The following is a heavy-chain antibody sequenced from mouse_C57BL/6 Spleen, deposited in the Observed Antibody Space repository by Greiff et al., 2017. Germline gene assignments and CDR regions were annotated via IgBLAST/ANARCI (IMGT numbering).Heavy chain of an antibody. D-gene: IGHD1-1*01. CDR3: ARGGCISKGVSPFAY. V-gene: IGHV1-26*01. CDR1: GYTFTDYC. J-gene: IGHJ3*01. Sequence: EVQLQQSGPELVKPGASVKLSCKASGYTFTDYCMNWVKQSPGQSLEWIGDINPTDGGTSYNQKFKGKATLTVDKSSTAYMELRSLTSSDAAVDYCARGGCISKGVSPFAYWGQGTLVTVSA. CDR2: INPTDGGT.